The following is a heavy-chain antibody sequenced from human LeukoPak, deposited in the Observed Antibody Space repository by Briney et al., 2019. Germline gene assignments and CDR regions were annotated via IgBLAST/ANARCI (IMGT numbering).Heavy chain of an antibody. CDR3: ARGGFYCGGDCYVDY. V-gene: IGHV4-34*01. Sequence: SETLSLTCAVYGGSFSPYYWSWIRKPPGRGREWVGEINHSGSTTYTPSLKSRVTISVDPSKNQFSLRLSSVTAADTAVYYCARGGFYCGGDCYVDYWGQGTLVTVSS. J-gene: IGHJ4*02. CDR1: GGSFSPYY. CDR2: INHSGST. D-gene: IGHD2-21*02.